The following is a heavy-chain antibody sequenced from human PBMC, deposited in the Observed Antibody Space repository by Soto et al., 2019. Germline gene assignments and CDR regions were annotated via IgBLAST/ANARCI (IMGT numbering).Heavy chain of an antibody. CDR2: INPNRGGT. J-gene: IGHJ5*02. Sequence: QVQLVQSGAEVKKPGASVKVSCKASGYTFTGYYMHWVRQAPGQGLEWMGWINPNRGGTNYAQKFQGWVTMTSDTSISTAYMELSRLRSDDTAVYYCARGQRAFLEWLSGFDPWGQGTLVTVSS. CDR1: GYTFTGYY. D-gene: IGHD3-3*02. CDR3: ARGQRAFLEWLSGFDP. V-gene: IGHV1-2*04.